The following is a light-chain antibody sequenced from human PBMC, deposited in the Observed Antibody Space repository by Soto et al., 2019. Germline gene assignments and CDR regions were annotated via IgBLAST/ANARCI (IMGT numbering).Light chain of an antibody. CDR2: DVN. CDR1: SSVVGSYNR. CDR3: SSYTISSTYV. V-gene: IGLV2-18*02. Sequence: QSVLTQPPSVSGSPGQSVAISCTGTSSVVGSYNRVSWYQQPPGTAPKLMIYDVNNRPSGVPDRFSGSKSGNTASLTISGLQAEDEADYYFSSYTISSTYVFGTGTKVTVL. J-gene: IGLJ1*01.